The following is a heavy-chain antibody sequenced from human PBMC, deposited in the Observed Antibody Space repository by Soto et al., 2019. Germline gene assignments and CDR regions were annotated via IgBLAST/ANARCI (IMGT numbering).Heavy chain of an antibody. V-gene: IGHV1-2*04. Sequence: ASVKVSCKASGYTFTGQYMKGVRQAPGQGLEWMGWINPNSGGTNYAQKFQGWVTMTRDTSISTAYMELSRLRSDDTAVYYCAREDSSGWYYWGQGTLVTVSS. J-gene: IGHJ4*02. CDR3: AREDSSGWYY. CDR2: INPNSGGT. D-gene: IGHD6-19*01. CDR1: GYTFTGQY.